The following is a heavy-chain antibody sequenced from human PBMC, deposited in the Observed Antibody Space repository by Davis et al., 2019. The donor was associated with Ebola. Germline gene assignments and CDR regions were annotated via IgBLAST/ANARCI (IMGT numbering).Heavy chain of an antibody. CDR2: ISATGADI. J-gene: IGHJ5*02. V-gene: IGHV3-23*01. CDR1: GFTFSNYA. Sequence: GESLKISCAASGFTFSNYAMSWVRQAPGGGLEWVAGISATGADIKYADSVKGRFTISRDNAKNSLYLQMNSLRAEDTAVYYCATLGTDPWGQGTLVTVSS. CDR3: ATLGTDP.